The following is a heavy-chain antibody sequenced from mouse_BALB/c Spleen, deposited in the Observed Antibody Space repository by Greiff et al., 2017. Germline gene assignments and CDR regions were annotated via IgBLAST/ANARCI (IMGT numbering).Heavy chain of an antibody. D-gene: IGHD1-1*01. CDR3: ARGYYGSSNYYAMDY. CDR1: GYTFTSYW. CDR2: INPSNGRT. Sequence: QVQLQQPGAELVKPGASVKLSCKASGYTFTSYWMHWVKQRPGQGLEWIGEINPSNGRTNYNEKFKSKATLTVDKSSSTAYMQLSSLTSEDSAVHYCARGYYGSSNYYAMDYWGQETSVTVSS. V-gene: IGHV1S81*02. J-gene: IGHJ4*01.